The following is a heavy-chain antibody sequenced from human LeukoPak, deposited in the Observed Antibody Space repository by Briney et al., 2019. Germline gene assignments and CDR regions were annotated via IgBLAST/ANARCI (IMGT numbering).Heavy chain of an antibody. D-gene: IGHD6-6*01. J-gene: IGHJ6*02. Sequence: SETLSLTCAVYGGSFSGYDWSWIRQPPGKGLEWIGEINHSGSTNYNPSLKSRVTISVDTSKNQFSLKLSSVTAADTAVYYCARGGSSSILVYYYYGMDVWGQGTTVTVSS. CDR2: INHSGST. CDR3: ARGGSSSILVYYYYGMDV. CDR1: GGSFSGYD. V-gene: IGHV4-34*01.